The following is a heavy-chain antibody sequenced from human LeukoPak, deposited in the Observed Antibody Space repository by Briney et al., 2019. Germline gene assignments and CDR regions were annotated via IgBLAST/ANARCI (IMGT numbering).Heavy chain of an antibody. CDR1: GYTLTELS. CDR2: FDPEDGET. CDR3: ARDGEFAEYFQH. Sequence: ASVKVSCKVSGYTLTELSMHWVRQAPGKGLEWMGGFDPEDGETIYAQKFQGRVTMTRDTSTSTVYMELSSLRSEDTAVYYCARDGEFAEYFQHWGQGTLVTVSS. V-gene: IGHV1-24*01. J-gene: IGHJ1*01. D-gene: IGHD7-27*01.